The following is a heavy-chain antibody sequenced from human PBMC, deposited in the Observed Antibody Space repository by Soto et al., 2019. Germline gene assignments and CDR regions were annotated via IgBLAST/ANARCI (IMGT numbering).Heavy chain of an antibody. CDR2: FIPIFGTS. CDR1: GGTFRSHA. V-gene: IGHV1-69*01. J-gene: IGHJ6*02. D-gene: IGHD3-22*01. Sequence: QVQLEQSGAEVKKPGSSVKVSCKASGGTFRSHAIAWVRQAPGQGLEWMGDFIPIFGTSNYAQKFRGRISITADESRTTAYMELSTVTDEDTATYYCARGEGYYDSSGLEYYHGMDVWGQGTTLTVSS. CDR3: ARGEGYYDSSGLEYYHGMDV.